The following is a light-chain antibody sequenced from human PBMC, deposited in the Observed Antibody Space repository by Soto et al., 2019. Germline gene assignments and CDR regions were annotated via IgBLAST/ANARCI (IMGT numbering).Light chain of an antibody. J-gene: IGKJ4*01. CDR3: QQLNSYPFT. Sequence: DIQLTQSPSFLSASVGDRVTITCRASQCISSYLAWYQQKPGKAPKLLIYAASTLQGGVPSRFSGSGSGTEFTLTSSSMQPEDFATYYCQQLNSYPFTFGGGTKMEIK. V-gene: IGKV1-9*01. CDR2: AAS. CDR1: QCISSY.